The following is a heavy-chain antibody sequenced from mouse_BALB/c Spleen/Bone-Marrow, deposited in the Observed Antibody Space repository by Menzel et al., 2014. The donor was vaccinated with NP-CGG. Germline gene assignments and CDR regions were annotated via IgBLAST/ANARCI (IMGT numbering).Heavy chain of an antibody. CDR1: GFTFTDYY. J-gene: IGHJ1*01. Sequence: EVKLVESGGGLVQPGGSLRLSCATSGFTFTDYYMNWVRQPPGMALEWLGFIRNKANGYTTDYSTSVKGRFTISRDNSQNILYLQMNTLRTEDSATYYCARDVGRLFFDVWGAGTTVTVSS. D-gene: IGHD3-3*01. CDR3: ARDVGRLFFDV. CDR2: IRNKANGYTT. V-gene: IGHV7-3*02.